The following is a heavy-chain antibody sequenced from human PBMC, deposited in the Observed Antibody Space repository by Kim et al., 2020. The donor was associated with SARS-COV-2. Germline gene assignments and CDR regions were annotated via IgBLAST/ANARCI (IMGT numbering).Heavy chain of an antibody. D-gene: IGHD3-10*01. CDR2: IYSGGST. J-gene: IGHJ4*02. V-gene: IGHV3-53*01. CDR3: ARDPHAYYGSGSYMS. CDR1: GFTVSSNY. Sequence: GGSLRLSCAASGFTVSSNYMSWVRQAPGKGLEWVSVIYSGGSTYYADSVKGRFTISRDNSKNTLYLQMNSLRAEDTAVYYCARDPHAYYGSGSYMSWGQGTLVTVSS.